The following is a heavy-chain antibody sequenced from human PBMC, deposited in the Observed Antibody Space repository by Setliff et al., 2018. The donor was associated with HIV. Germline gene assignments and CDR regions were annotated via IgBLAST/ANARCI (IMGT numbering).Heavy chain of an antibody. CDR1: GGSLTNYY. J-gene: IGHJ6*02. CDR2: ITDDGTA. CDR3: ARGRSCESDWCWLYYNYYYGTDV. Sequence: SETLSLTCAVYGGSLTNYYWSWNRQSPGKGLEWIGEITDDGTATYTSSLKSRVTISLDPSKKQLSLKVTSVTAADTAIYYCARGRSCESDWCWLYYNYYYGTDVWAQGTAVTVSS. D-gene: IGHD2-8*01. V-gene: IGHV4-34*01.